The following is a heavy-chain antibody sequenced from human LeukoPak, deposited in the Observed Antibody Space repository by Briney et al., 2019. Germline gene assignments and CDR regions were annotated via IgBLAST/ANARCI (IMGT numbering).Heavy chain of an antibody. CDR3: ARHRGSVSDSSGYYFDY. J-gene: IGHJ4*02. CDR1: GGSFSGYY. Sequence: SETLSLTCAVYGGSFSGYYWSWIRQPPGKGLEWIGEINHSGSTNYNPSLKSRVTISVDTSKNQFSLKVSSVTAADTAVYYCARHRGSVSDSSGYYFDYWGQGTLVTVSS. D-gene: IGHD3-22*01. V-gene: IGHV4-34*01. CDR2: INHSGST.